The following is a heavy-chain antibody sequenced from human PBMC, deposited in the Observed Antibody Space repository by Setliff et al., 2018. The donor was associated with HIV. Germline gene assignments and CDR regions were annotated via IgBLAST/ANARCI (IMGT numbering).Heavy chain of an antibody. D-gene: IGHD2-2*01. CDR3: ARDGYSVGYCSSTSCYAADFDY. Sequence: ASVKVSCKASGYTFSSYGISWVRQAPGQGVEWMGWISAYNGNTNYAQKLQGRVTMTTDTSTSTAYMELRSLRSEDTAVYYCARDGYSVGYCSSTSCYAADFDYWSQGSLVTVSS. V-gene: IGHV1-18*01. CDR1: GYTFSSYG. J-gene: IGHJ4*02. CDR2: ISAYNGNT.